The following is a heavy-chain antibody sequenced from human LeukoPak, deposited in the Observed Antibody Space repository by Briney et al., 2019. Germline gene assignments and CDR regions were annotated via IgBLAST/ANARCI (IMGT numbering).Heavy chain of an antibody. CDR2: IYYSGST. D-gene: IGHD3-22*01. CDR1: GGSISSGDYY. Sequence: SETLSLTCTVSGGSISSGDYYWSWIRQPPGKGLEWFGYIYYSGSTYYNPSLKSRVTISVDTSKNQFSLKLSSVTAADTAVYYCAGQPTYYYDSSGYDYWGQGTLVTVSS. CDR3: AGQPTYYYDSSGYDY. V-gene: IGHV4-30-4*01. J-gene: IGHJ4*02.